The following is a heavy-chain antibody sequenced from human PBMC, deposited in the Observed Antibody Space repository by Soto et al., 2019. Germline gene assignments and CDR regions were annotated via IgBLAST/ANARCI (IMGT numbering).Heavy chain of an antibody. CDR3: AKALRAHYYYYGMDV. CDR2: ISGSGGST. Sequence: LGGSLRLSCAASGFTFSSYAMSWVRQAPGKGLEWVSAISGSGGSTYYADSVKGRFTISRDNSKNTLYLQMNSLRAEDTAVYYCAKALRAHYYYYGMDVWGQGTTVTVSS. J-gene: IGHJ6*02. D-gene: IGHD4-17*01. V-gene: IGHV3-23*01. CDR1: GFTFSSYA.